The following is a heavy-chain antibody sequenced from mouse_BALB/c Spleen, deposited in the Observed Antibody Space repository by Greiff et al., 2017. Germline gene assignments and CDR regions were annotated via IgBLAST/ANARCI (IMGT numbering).Heavy chain of an antibody. CDR2: IYPSDSYT. D-gene: IGHD3-2*01. CDR3: TRVRDRQLGLDY. J-gene: IGHJ2*01. V-gene: IGHV1-69*02. CDR1: GYTFTSYW. Sequence: QVQLQQPGAELVRPGASVKLSCKASGYTFTSYWINWVKQRPGQGLEWIGNIYPSDSYTNYNQKFKDKATLTVDKSSSTAYMQLSSPTSEDSAVYYCTRVRDRQLGLDYWGQGTTLTVSS.